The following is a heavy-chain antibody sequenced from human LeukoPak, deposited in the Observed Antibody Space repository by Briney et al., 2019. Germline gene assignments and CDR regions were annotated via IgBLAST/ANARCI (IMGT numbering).Heavy chain of an antibody. D-gene: IGHD1-7*01. V-gene: IGHV4-31*03. CDR3: ARTGTTGERGDY. J-gene: IGHJ4*02. CDR2: IYYSGST. Sequence: SETLSLTCTVSGGSISSGGYYWRWIRQHPGKGLEWIGYIYYSGSTYYNPSLKSRVTISVDTSKNQFSLKLSSVTAADTAVYYCARTGTTGERGDYWGQGTLVTVSS. CDR1: GGSISSGGYY.